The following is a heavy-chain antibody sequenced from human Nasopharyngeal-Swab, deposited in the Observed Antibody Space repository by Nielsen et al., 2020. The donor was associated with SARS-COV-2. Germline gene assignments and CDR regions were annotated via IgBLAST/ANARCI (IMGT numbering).Heavy chain of an antibody. V-gene: IGHV1-2*04. CDR3: ARGWKFYPSSGDAFDI. Sequence: ASVKVSCKASGYTFTGYYMHWVRQAPGQGLEWMGWINPNSGGTNYAQKFQGWVTMTRDTSISTAYMELSRLRSDDTAVYYCARGWKFYPSSGDAFDIWGQGTMVTVSS. CDR1: GYTFTGYY. CDR2: INPNSGGT. D-gene: IGHD6-6*01. J-gene: IGHJ3*02.